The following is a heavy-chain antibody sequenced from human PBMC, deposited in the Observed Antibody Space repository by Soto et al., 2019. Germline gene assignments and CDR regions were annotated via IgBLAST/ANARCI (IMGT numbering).Heavy chain of an antibody. CDR2: IYYSGST. CDR1: GGSISSYY. J-gene: IGHJ4*02. V-gene: IGHV4-59*01. D-gene: IGHD5-12*01. Sequence: TSETLSLTCTVSGGSISSYYWSWIRQPPGKGLEWIGYIYYSGSTNYNPSLKCRVTISVDTSKNQFSLKLSSVTAADTAVYYCARERRGYDSLDYWGQGTLVTVSS. CDR3: ARERRGYDSLDY.